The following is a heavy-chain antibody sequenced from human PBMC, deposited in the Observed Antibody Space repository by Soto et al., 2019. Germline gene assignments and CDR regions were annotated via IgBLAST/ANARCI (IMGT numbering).Heavy chain of an antibody. V-gene: IGHV3-30-3*01. D-gene: IGHD2-2*01. CDR1: GFTFSSYA. Sequence: PGGSLRLSCAASGFTFSSYAMHWVRQAPGKGLEWVAVISYDGSNKYYADSVKGRFTISRDNSKNTLYLQMNSLRAEDTAVYYCARVLLSVLLPAASLRDYYGMDVWGHGTTVTVSS. CDR2: ISYDGSNK. J-gene: IGHJ6*02. CDR3: ARVLLSVLLPAASLRDYYGMDV.